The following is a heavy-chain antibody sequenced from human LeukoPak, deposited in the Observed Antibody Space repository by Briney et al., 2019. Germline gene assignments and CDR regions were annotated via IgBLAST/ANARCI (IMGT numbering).Heavy chain of an antibody. Sequence: GGSLRLSCAAPGFTFSSYWMSWVRQAPGKGLGWVANIKPDENEKYDVDSVKGRLTISRDNAKNSLYLQMNSLRAEDTAVYYCARSPDGFDYWGQGALVTVSS. CDR1: GFTFSSYW. CDR3: ARSPDGFDY. CDR2: IKPDENEK. J-gene: IGHJ4*02. V-gene: IGHV3-7*01. D-gene: IGHD1-14*01.